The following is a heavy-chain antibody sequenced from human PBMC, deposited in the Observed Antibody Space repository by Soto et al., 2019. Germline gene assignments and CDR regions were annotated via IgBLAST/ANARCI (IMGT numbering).Heavy chain of an antibody. V-gene: IGHV3-9*01. Sequence: GGSLRLSCAASGFTFDDYAMHWVRRAPGKGLEWVSAISWNSGSIGYADSVKGRFTISRDNAKNSLYLQMNSLRAEDTALYYCAKAGYSRSWSIYYYYMDVWGKGTTVTVSX. CDR2: ISWNSGSI. CDR3: AKAGYSRSWSIYYYYMDV. J-gene: IGHJ6*03. D-gene: IGHD6-13*01. CDR1: GFTFDDYA.